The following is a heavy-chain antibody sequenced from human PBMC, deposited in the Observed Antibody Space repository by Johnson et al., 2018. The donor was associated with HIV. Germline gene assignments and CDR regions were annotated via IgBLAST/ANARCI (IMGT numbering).Heavy chain of an antibody. CDR2: ISYDGSNK. J-gene: IGHJ3*01. CDR3: ARDGRDLVTRGSFDV. V-gene: IGHV3-30*03. CDR1: GLTFSSYG. D-gene: IGHD3-9*01. Sequence: QVQLVESGGGVVQPGQSLRLSCAASGLTFSSYGMHWVRQAPGKGLEWVALISYDGSNKYYADSVKGRFTISRDNSKNMVYLQMNSLRPEDTAVYYCARDGRDLVTRGSFDVWGQGTVVTVSS.